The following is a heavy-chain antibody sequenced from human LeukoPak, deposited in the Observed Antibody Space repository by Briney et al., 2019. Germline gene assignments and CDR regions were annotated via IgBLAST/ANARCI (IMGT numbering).Heavy chain of an antibody. V-gene: IGHV1-69*04. J-gene: IGHJ4*02. CDR2: IIPILGIA. CDR1: GYTFTSYG. CDR3: ARAERRDGYILSLDY. Sequence: GASVKVSCKASGYTFTSYGISWVRQAPGQGLEWMGRIIPILGIANYAQKFQGRVTITADKSTSTAYMELSSLRSEDTAVYYCARAERRDGYILSLDYWGQGTLVTVSS. D-gene: IGHD5-24*01.